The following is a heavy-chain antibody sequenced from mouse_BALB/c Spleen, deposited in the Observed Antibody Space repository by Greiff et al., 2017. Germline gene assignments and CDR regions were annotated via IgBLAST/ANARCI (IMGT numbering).Heavy chain of an antibody. CDR2: INPGSGGT. D-gene: IGHD1-2*01. CDR1: GYAFTNYL. Sequence: QVHVKQSGAELVRPGTSVKVSCKASGYAFTNYLIEWVKQRPGQGLEWIGVINPGSGGTNYNEKFKGKATLTADKSSSTAYMQLSSLTSDDSAVYFCARSLITTAYYFDYWGQGTTLTVSS. CDR3: ARSLITTAYYFDY. V-gene: IGHV1-54*01. J-gene: IGHJ2*01.